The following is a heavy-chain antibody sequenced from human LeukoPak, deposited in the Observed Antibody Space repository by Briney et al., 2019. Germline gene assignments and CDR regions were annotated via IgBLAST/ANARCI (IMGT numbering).Heavy chain of an antibody. J-gene: IGHJ3*02. D-gene: IGHD3-10*01. Sequence: ASVKVSCKASGYTFTGYYMHWVRQAPGQGLEWMGWINPNSGGTNYAQKFQGRVTITRNNSISTVYMELSSLRSEDTAVYYCARDVDLWFGDSEIPFDIWGQGTMVTVSS. CDR1: GYTFTGYY. V-gene: IGHV1-2*02. CDR3: ARDVDLWFGDSEIPFDI. CDR2: INPNSGGT.